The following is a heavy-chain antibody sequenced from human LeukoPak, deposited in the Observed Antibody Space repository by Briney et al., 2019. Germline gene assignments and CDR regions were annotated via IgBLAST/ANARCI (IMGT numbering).Heavy chain of an antibody. Sequence: GGSLRLSCAASGFTFSSYWMHWVRQAPGKGLEYVSAISSDGGSTYYADSVKGRFTISRDNSKNTLHLQMSSLRVEDTAVYYCAKDAGGIGIWGQGTMVTVSS. J-gene: IGHJ3*02. CDR1: GFTFSSYW. V-gene: IGHV3-64D*09. CDR2: ISSDGGST. CDR3: AKDAGGIGI. D-gene: IGHD3-16*01.